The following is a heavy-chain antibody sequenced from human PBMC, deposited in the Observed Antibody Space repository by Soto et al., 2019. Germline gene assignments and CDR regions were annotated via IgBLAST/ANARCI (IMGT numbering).Heavy chain of an antibody. Sequence: ASVKVSCKASGYTFTSYAISWLRQAPGQGLEWMGWLSAYNGNTNYAQKLQGRVTMTTDTSTSTAYMELRSLRSDDTAVYYCARDAAAGLNDYWGQGTLVTVSS. V-gene: IGHV1-18*01. CDR1: GYTFTSYA. D-gene: IGHD6-13*01. J-gene: IGHJ4*02. CDR2: LSAYNGNT. CDR3: ARDAAAGLNDY.